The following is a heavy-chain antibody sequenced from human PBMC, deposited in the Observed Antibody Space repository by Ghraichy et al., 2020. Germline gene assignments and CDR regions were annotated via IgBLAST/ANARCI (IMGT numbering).Heavy chain of an antibody. D-gene: IGHD2-2*02. Sequence: SETLSLTCTVSGGSISSYYWSWIRQPPGKGLEWIGYIYYSGSTNYNPSLKSRVTISVDTSKNQFSLKLSSVTAADTAVYYCARGVLPCSSTSCYTWAWFDPWGQGTLVTVSS. CDR3: ARGVLPCSSTSCYTWAWFDP. CDR1: GGSISSYY. V-gene: IGHV4-59*01. CDR2: IYYSGST. J-gene: IGHJ5*02.